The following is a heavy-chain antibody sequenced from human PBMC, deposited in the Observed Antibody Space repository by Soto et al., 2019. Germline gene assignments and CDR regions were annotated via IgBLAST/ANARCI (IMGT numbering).Heavy chain of an antibody. J-gene: IGHJ4*02. Sequence: ASVKVSCKASGYTLTSYDINWVRQATGQGLEWMGWMNPNSGNTGYAQKCQGRVTMTRSTSISTAYMELSSLRSEDTAVYYCARGSRYDYIWGSYRYGWVHFDYWGQGTLVTVSS. CDR3: ARGSRYDYIWGSYRYGWVHFDY. V-gene: IGHV1-8*01. CDR2: MNPNSGNT. D-gene: IGHD3-16*02. CDR1: GYTLTSYD.